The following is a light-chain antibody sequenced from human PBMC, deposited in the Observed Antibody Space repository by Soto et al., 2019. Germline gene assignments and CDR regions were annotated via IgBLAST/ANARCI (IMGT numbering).Light chain of an antibody. Sequence: DIQMTQTPSILSASVGDRVILTCRASQSIGNWLAWYQQKPGKAPKLLIYKASTLKSGVPSRFSGSGSGTEFTLTISSLQPDDFATYYCQHYNSYSEAFGQGTKVELK. CDR1: QSIGNW. J-gene: IGKJ1*01. V-gene: IGKV1-5*03. CDR2: KAS. CDR3: QHYNSYSEA.